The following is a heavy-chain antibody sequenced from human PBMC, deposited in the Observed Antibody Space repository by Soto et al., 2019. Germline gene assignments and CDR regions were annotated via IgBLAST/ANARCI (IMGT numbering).Heavy chain of an antibody. J-gene: IGHJ4*02. CDR3: VRDAGSWGY. CDR1: GFTFSSYS. V-gene: IGHV3-48*02. Sequence: EVQLVESGGGLVQPGGSLRLSCVGSGFTFSSYSMDWVRQAPGKGLEWISYISSSSTTIHYADSVKGRFTISRDNAKNSPSLQMNSLRDEDTAIYYCVRDAGSWGYWGQGTLVTVSS. D-gene: IGHD3-10*01. CDR2: ISSSSTTI.